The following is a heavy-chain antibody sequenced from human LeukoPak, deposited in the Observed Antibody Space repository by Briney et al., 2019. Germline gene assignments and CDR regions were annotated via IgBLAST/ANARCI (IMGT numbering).Heavy chain of an antibody. D-gene: IGHD2/OR15-2a*01. Sequence: SETLSLTCTVSGGSINSYFWSWIRQPPGKGLEWIGYVYYRGSTNYNPSLKTRVTISLGTSKNQFSLMLSSVTAADTAVYYCARQLGSTTNFDYWGQGTLVTVPS. CDR1: GGSINSYF. V-gene: IGHV4-59*08. CDR3: ARQLGSTTNFDY. J-gene: IGHJ4*02. CDR2: VYYRGST.